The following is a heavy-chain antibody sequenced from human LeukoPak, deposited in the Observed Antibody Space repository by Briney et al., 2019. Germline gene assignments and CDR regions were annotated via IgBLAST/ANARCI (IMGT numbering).Heavy chain of an antibody. Sequence: GGSLRLSCAASGFTFSSYWMSWVRQAPGKGLEGVANIKQDGSEKYYVDSVKGRFTISRDNAKNSLYLQMNSLRAEDTAVYYCARDQGYYDILTGYSPTHFDYWGQGTLVTVSS. D-gene: IGHD3-9*01. CDR3: ARDQGYYDILTGYSPTHFDY. J-gene: IGHJ4*02. CDR1: GFTFSSYW. V-gene: IGHV3-7*01. CDR2: IKQDGSEK.